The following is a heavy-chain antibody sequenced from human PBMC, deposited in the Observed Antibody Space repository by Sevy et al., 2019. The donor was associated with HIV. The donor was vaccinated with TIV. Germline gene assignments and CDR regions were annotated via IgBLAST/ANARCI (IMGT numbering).Heavy chain of an antibody. D-gene: IGHD3-16*01. J-gene: IGHJ3*02. CDR3: AKDGGQGSNAFDI. CDR1: GFTFSSYG. CDR2: ISYDGSNK. Sequence: GGSLRLSCAASGFTFSSYGMHWVRQAPGKGLEWVAVISYDGSNKYYADSVKGRFTISRDNSKNTLYLQMDSLRAEDTAVYYCAKDGGQGSNAFDIWGQGTMVTDSS. V-gene: IGHV3-30*18.